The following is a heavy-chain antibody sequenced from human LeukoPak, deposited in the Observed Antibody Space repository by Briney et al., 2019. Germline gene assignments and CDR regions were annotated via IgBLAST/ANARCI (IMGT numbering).Heavy chain of an antibody. CDR2: IRYDDTNQ. J-gene: IGHJ4*02. Sequence: GGSLRLSCEASGFTFRNYHMHWVRQAPGKGLEWVAFIRYDDTNQGYADFVKGRFTISRDNAKNSLYLQMNSLRAEDTAVYYCARAYSYCSSTSCYAFDYWGQGTLVTVSS. D-gene: IGHD2-2*01. V-gene: IGHV3-30*02. CDR1: GFTFRNYH. CDR3: ARAYSYCSSTSCYAFDY.